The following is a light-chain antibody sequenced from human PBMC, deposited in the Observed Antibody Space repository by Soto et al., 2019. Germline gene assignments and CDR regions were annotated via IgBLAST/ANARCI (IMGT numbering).Light chain of an antibody. CDR2: VSS. V-gene: IGKV1-39*01. Sequence: IQMTQSPSFLSASVGDRVTITCWASQSISSYLNWYQQKPVQAPKLLIYVSSSLLSGVLSRFSGSGSGTAYTLIIISLQPEDYATDYCLQSYSTPPTFGEGTKVEIK. J-gene: IGKJ4*01. CDR3: LQSYSTPPT. CDR1: QSISSY.